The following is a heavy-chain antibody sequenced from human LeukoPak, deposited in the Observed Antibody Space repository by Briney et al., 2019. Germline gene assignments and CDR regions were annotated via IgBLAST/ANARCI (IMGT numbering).Heavy chain of an antibody. V-gene: IGHV3-30*04. J-gene: IGHJ4*02. D-gene: IGHD3-22*01. CDR3: ARDPRGPTGYDHSGRDTFDY. CDR1: GFTFSSYA. CDR2: ISYDGSNK. Sequence: GGSLRLSCAASGFTFSSYAMHWVGQAPGKGLEWVAVISYDGSNKYYADSVKGRFTISRDNSKNTLYLQMNSLRGDDTAIYYCARDPRGPTGYDHSGRDTFDYWGQGTLVTVSS.